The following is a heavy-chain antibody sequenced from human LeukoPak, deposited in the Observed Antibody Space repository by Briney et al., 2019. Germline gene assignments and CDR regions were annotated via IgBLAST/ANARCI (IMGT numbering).Heavy chain of an antibody. CDR1: GFSISNYW. D-gene: IGHD6-19*01. CDR2: IKGDGSEK. Sequence: PGGSLRLSCAASGFSISNYWMTWVRQAPGKGLECVANIKGDGSEKNYVDSVKGRFTISGDNAKNSLYLQMNSLRAEDTAVYYCVRQAGVSWGQGTLVTVSS. J-gene: IGHJ5*02. CDR3: VRQAGVS. V-gene: IGHV3-7*01.